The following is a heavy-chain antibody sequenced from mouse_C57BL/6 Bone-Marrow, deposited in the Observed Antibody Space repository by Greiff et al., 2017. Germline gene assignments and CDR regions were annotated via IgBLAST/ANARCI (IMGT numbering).Heavy chain of an antibody. D-gene: IGHD3-2*02. Sequence: EVKVVESGGDLVKPGGSLKLSCAASGFTFSSYGMSWVRQTPDKRLEWVATISSGGSYTYYPDSVKGRFTISRDNAKNTLYLQMSSLKSEDTAMYYCARRTAQASDYWGQGTTLTVSS. J-gene: IGHJ2*01. V-gene: IGHV5-6*02. CDR3: ARRTAQASDY. CDR2: ISSGGSYT. CDR1: GFTFSSYG.